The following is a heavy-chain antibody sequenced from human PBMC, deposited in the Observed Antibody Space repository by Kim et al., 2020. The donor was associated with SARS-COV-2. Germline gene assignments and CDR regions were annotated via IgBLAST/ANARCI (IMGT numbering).Heavy chain of an antibody. J-gene: IGHJ6*03. V-gene: IGHV4-34*01. D-gene: IGHD6-19*01. CDR2: INHSGST. Sequence: SETLSLTCAVYGGSFSGYYWSWIRQPPGKGLEWIGEINHSGSTNYNPSLKSRVTISVATSKNQFSLKLSSVTAADTAVYYCARGTRQWLVRGPYYYYMDVWGKGTTVTVSS. CDR3: ARGTRQWLVRGPYYYYMDV. CDR1: GGSFSGYY.